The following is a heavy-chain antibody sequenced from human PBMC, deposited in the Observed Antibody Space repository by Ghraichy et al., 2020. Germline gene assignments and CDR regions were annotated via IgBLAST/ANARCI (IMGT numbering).Heavy chain of an antibody. Sequence: SETLSLTCTVSGTSIGGYFWSWIRQPPGKGLEWIGYIYYTGSTTYNPSLKSRVTISVDTSKNQFSLKLSSVTAADTAVYYCARYDDISDYYYMDVWGKGTTVTVSS. CDR1: GTSIGGYF. J-gene: IGHJ6*03. CDR2: IYYTGST. D-gene: IGHD3-22*01. V-gene: IGHV4-59*01. CDR3: ARYDDISDYYYMDV.